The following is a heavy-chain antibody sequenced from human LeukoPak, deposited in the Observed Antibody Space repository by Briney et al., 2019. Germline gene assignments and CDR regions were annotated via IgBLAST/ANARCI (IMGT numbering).Heavy chain of an antibody. CDR1: GGSISSYY. J-gene: IGHJ4*01. Sequence: PSETLSLTCTVSGGSISSYYWSWIRQPAGKGLEGIGCIYTSGSTNYNPSLKSRVTMSVDTSKNQFSLKLSSVTAADTAVYYCASEVDTAMVATSSFDYWGQGTLVTVSS. D-gene: IGHD5-18*01. V-gene: IGHV4-4*07. CDR2: IYTSGST. CDR3: ASEVDTAMVATSSFDY.